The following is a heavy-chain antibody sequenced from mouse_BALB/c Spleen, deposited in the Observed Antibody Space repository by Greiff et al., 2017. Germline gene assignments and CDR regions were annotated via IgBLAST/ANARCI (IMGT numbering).Heavy chain of an antibody. D-gene: IGHD4-1*01. V-gene: IGHV5-4*02. CDR1: GFTFSDYY. CDR3: ARDGTGTTERYFDV. CDR2: ISDGGSYT. J-gene: IGHJ1*01. Sequence: EVKLMESGGGLVKPGGSLKLSCAASGFTFSDYYMYWVRQTPEKRLEWVATISDGGSYTYYPDSVKGRFTISRDNAKNNLYLQMSSLKSEDTAMYYCARDGTGTTERYFDVWGAGTTVTVSS.